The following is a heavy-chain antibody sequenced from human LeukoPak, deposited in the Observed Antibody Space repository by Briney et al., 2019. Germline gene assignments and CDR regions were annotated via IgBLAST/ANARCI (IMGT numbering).Heavy chain of an antibody. CDR1: GYSFTAYF. Sequence: GASVKVSCKTSGYSFTAYFIHWVRQAPGQGLEWMGWINPNSGGTKYTQKFQDRVTMTRDTSITTAHMELSSLRSDDTAVYYCAREGYDLNQNHDLDVWAKGPRSPSP. CDR3: AREGYDLNQNHDLDV. D-gene: IGHD3-3*01. J-gene: IGHJ6*02. CDR2: INPNSGGT. V-gene: IGHV1-2*02.